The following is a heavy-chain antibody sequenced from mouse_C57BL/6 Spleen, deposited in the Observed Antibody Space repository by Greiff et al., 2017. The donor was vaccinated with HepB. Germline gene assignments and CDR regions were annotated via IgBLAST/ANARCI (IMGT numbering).Heavy chain of an antibody. V-gene: IGHV5-4*01. CDR1: GFTFSSYA. D-gene: IGHD2-5*01. J-gene: IGHJ3*01. CDR2: ISDGGSYT. Sequence: EVHLVESGGGLVKPGGSLKLSCAASGFTFSSYAMSWVRQTPEKRLEWVATISDGGSYTYYPDNVKGRFTISRDNAKNNLYLQMSHLKSEDTAMYYCASYSNCVAYWGQGTLVTVSA. CDR3: ASYSNCVAY.